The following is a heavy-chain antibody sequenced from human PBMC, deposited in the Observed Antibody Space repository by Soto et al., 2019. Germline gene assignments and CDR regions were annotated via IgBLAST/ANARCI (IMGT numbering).Heavy chain of an antibody. Sequence: QVQLQESGPGLVKPSGTLSLTCAVSGGSISSSNWWSWGRQPPGKGLEWIGEIHQSGSTNYNPSGKSRVAISVDKSKNQFSLKLTSVTAADTAVYYCARVVIVTSSGSYYFYYWGQGTLVTVSS. CDR3: ARVVIVTSSGSYYFYY. J-gene: IGHJ4*02. D-gene: IGHD2-21*01. CDR2: IHQSGST. V-gene: IGHV4-4*02. CDR1: GGSISSSNW.